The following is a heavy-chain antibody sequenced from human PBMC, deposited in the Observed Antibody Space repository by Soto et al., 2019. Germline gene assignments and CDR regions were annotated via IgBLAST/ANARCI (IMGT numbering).Heavy chain of an antibody. CDR2: IIPIFGTA. J-gene: IGHJ3*02. V-gene: IGHV1-69*01. CDR1: GGTFSSYA. D-gene: IGHD1-7*01. CDR3: ARHLRSTTQITFDI. Sequence: QVQLVQSGAEVKKPGSSVKVSCKASGGTFSSYAISWVRQAPGQGLEWMGGIIPIFGTANYAQKFQGRVTITADESTSTAYMELSSLRSEDTAVYYCARHLRSTTQITFDIWGQGTMVTVSS.